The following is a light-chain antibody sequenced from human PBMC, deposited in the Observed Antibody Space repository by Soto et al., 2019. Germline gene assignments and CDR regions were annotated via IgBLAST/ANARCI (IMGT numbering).Light chain of an antibody. Sequence: QSVLTQPTSASGTPGQRVTISCSGSSSNIGSNYVYWYQQLPGTAPKLLIYRNNQRPSGVPDRFSGSKSGTSASLAISGLRSEDEADYYCAAWDDSLSGSGVFGGGTKLTVL. CDR3: AAWDDSLSGSGV. CDR2: RNN. V-gene: IGLV1-47*01. CDR1: SSNIGSNY. J-gene: IGLJ2*01.